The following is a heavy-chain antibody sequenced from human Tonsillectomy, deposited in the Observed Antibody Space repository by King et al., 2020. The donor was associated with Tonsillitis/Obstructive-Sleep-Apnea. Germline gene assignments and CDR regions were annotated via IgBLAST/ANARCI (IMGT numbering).Heavy chain of an antibody. CDR3: ARGGSSTSLYSYYMDV. D-gene: IGHD2-2*01. CDR2: IVHSGIT. Sequence: VQLQQWGAGLLKPSETLSLTCAVYGGSFSGYYWSWIRQPPEKGLEWIGEIVHSGITNYNPSLKSRVTISVDTSKSQFSLKLSSVTAADTAVYYCARGGSSTSLYSYYMDVWGKGTTVIVSS. CDR1: GGSFSGYY. J-gene: IGHJ6*03. V-gene: IGHV4-34*01.